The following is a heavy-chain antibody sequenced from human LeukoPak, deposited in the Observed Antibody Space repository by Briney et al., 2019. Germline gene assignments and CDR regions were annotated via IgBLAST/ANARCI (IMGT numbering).Heavy chain of an antibody. V-gene: IGHV3-30*04. Sequence: PGGSLRLSCAASGFTFSSYAMHWVRQAPGKGLEWVAVISYDGSNKYYADSVKGRFTISRDNSKNTLYLQMNSLRAEDTAVYYCARDGAPDPWIGRSGPKKDIVVVPAAFIYYYYMDVWGKGTTVTVSS. CDR3: ARDGAPDPWIGRSGPKKDIVVVPAAFIYYYYMDV. CDR1: GFTFSSYA. CDR2: ISYDGSNK. J-gene: IGHJ6*03. D-gene: IGHD2-2*01.